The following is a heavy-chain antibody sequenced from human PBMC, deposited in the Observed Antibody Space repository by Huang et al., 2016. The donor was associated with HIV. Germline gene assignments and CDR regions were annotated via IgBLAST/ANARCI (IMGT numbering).Heavy chain of an antibody. CDR3: ARAGSGWALDAFDI. CDR1: GYSFTDYD. V-gene: IGHV1-8*02. J-gene: IGHJ3*02. CDR2: RKPVNGDT. D-gene: IGHD6-19*01. Sequence: QVQLVQSGAEVKKPGASVKVSCKGSGYSFTDYDINWVRQATGQGVEWMGSRKPVNGDTGYAQKCQGRVTLDRNTHVNTAYMELSSLRSDDTAVYYCARAGSGWALDAFDIWGQGTVVIVSS.